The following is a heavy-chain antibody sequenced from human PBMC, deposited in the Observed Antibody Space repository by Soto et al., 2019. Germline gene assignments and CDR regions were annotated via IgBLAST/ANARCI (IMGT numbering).Heavy chain of an antibody. CDR1: GFTFTSSA. J-gene: IGHJ6*02. Sequence: QMQLVQSGPEVKKPVTSVKVSCKASGFTFTSSAVQWVRQARGQRLEWIGWIVVGSGNTNYAQKFQERVTMTRDMSTSTAYMEMSSLRSEDTAVYYCAADSRAVKYGMDVWGQGTTVTVSS. D-gene: IGHD3-3*01. V-gene: IGHV1-58*01. CDR3: AADSRAVKYGMDV. CDR2: IVVGSGNT.